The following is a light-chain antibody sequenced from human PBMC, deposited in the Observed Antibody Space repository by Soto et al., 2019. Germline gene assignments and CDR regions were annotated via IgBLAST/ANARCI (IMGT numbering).Light chain of an antibody. Sequence: EIVLTQSPATLALSPGERATLSCRASQSVSSYLAWYQQKPGQAPRLLIYDASNRATGIPARFSGSGSGTDFTLTISSLEPEDFAVYYCQQRSNCPVTFGQGTKV. CDR1: QSVSSY. V-gene: IGKV3-11*01. CDR2: DAS. J-gene: IGKJ1*01. CDR3: QQRSNCPVT.